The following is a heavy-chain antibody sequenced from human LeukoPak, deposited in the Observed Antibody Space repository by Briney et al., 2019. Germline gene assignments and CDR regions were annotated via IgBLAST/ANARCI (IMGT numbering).Heavy chain of an antibody. J-gene: IGHJ4*02. D-gene: IGHD4-23*01. CDR2: IDRDGSRI. CDR3: VRGNDYGGPHY. CDR1: GFTFSSYW. V-gene: IGHV3-74*01. Sequence: GGSLRLSCAVSGFTFSSYWMHWVRQAPGKGMVWVSRIDRDGSRINYADSVNGRFTISRDNGKNTLFLQMNSLRAEDAAVYYCVRGNDYGGPHYWGQGTLVTVSS.